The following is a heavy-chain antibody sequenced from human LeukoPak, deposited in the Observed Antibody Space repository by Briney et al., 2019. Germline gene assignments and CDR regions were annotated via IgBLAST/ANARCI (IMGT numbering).Heavy chain of an antibody. CDR1: GFTFSSHW. Sequence: GGSLRLSCAASGFTFSSHWMAWVRQAPGKGLEWVANIRQDGSDKYYVDSVKGRFAISRDNAKNSLYLQMNSLRAEDTAVYYCARVDYYGSGSYYTQHFDYWGQGTLVTVSS. CDR2: IRQDGSDK. D-gene: IGHD3-10*01. CDR3: ARVDYYGSGSYYTQHFDY. V-gene: IGHV3-7*01. J-gene: IGHJ4*02.